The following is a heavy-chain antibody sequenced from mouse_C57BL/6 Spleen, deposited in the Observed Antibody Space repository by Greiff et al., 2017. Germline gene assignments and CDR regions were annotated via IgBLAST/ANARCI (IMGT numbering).Heavy chain of an antibody. D-gene: IGHD1-1*01. CDR3: ARDIDGSSCWYFDV. Sequence: EVKLVESEGGLVQPGSSMKLSCTASGFTFSDYYMAWVRQVPEKGLEWVANINYDGSSTYSLDSLKSRFIISRANAKNILYLQMSSLKSEDTATYYCARDIDGSSCWYFDVWGTGTTVTVSS. CDR1: GFTFSDYY. J-gene: IGHJ1*03. V-gene: IGHV5-16*01. CDR2: INYDGSST.